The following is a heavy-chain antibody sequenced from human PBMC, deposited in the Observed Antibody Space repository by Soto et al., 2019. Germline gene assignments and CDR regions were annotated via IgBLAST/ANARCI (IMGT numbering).Heavy chain of an antibody. CDR3: ARAVAVPADFDY. CDR1: GYTFTNYA. CDR2: IDAGDGNL. J-gene: IGHJ4*02. Sequence: ASVKVSCKASGYTFTNYAIHWLRQAPGQRLEWMGWIDAGDGNLKYSQKFQGRVTITRDTSASTAYMELSSLRSEDTAVYYCARAVAVPADFDYWGQGTLVTVSS. V-gene: IGHV1-3*01. D-gene: IGHD6-19*01.